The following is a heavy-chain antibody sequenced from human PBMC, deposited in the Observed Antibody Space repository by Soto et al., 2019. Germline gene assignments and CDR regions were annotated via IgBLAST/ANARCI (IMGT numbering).Heavy chain of an antibody. V-gene: IGHV1-69*01. D-gene: IGHD2-21*01. J-gene: IGHJ4*03. Sequence: QVQLVQSGAEVKKPGSSLKVSCKTSGVTFSTSGISRVRQGPGQGLEWMGGIIPLFGSPKYARKFQGRVTITADDSATTTYLELSGLSADNTAIYYCARVFPSICGGGNCFRLDSYFDSWGQGSQVVVSS. CDR2: IIPLFGSP. CDR3: ARVFPSICGGGNCFRLDSYFDS. CDR1: GVTFSTSG.